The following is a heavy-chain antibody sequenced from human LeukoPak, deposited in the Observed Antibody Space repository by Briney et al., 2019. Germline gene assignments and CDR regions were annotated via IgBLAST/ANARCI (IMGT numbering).Heavy chain of an antibody. CDR2: ISSSSRYT. Sequence: GGSLRLSCAASGFTFRSYSMNWVRQAPGKGLEWVSSISSSSRYTYYADSVKGRFTISRDNAKNSLYLQMNSLRAEDTAVYYCARDKIPVGDYGDPDAFDIWGQGTMVTVSS. CDR1: GFTFRSYS. D-gene: IGHD4-17*01. J-gene: IGHJ3*02. CDR3: ARDKIPVGDYGDPDAFDI. V-gene: IGHV3-21*01.